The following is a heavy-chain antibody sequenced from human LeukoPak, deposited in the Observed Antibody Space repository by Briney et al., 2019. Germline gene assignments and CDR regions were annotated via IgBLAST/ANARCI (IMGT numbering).Heavy chain of an antibody. CDR2: ISDSGDNT. Sequence: GGSLRLSCVASGFTLRSYVMNWVRQAPGKGLEGVSTISDSGDNTYYADSVKGRFTISRDNSKNTLYLQMNSLRAEDTAVYYCAKANSITIFGVISPVDYWGQGTLVTVSS. V-gene: IGHV3-23*01. J-gene: IGHJ4*02. CDR1: GFTLRSYV. CDR3: AKANSITIFGVISPVDY. D-gene: IGHD3-3*01.